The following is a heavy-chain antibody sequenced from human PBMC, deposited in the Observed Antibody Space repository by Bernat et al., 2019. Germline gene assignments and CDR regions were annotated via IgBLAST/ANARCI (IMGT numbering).Heavy chain of an antibody. V-gene: IGHV4-39*01. CDR1: GGSISSSSYY. J-gene: IGHJ6*02. D-gene: IGHD3-3*01. Sequence: QLQLQESGPGLVKPSETLSLTCTVSGGSISSSSYYWGWIRQPPGKGLEWIGRIYYSGSTYYNPSLKSRVTISVDTSKNQFSLKLSSVTAADTAVYYCASLNNFWSGYLNYYYYGMDVWGQGTTVTVSS. CDR2: IYYSGST. CDR3: ASLNNFWSGYLNYYYYGMDV.